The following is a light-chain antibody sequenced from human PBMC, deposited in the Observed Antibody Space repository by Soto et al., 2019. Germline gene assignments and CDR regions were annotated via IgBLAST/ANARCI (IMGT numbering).Light chain of an antibody. CDR2: DAS. CDR1: QSVSSY. V-gene: IGKV3-11*01. CDR3: QQRSTWLIT. J-gene: IGKJ4*01. Sequence: EIVLTQSPATLSLSPVERATLSCRASQSVSSYLAWYQQKPGQAPRLLIYDASNRATGIPARFSGSGSGTDFTLTIRSLETEDFAVYYCQQRSTWLITFGGGTKVELK.